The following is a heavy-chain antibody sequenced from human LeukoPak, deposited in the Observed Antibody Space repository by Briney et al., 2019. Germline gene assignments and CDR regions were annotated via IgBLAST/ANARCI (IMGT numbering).Heavy chain of an antibody. CDR3: ARYGSGSYLHY. V-gene: IGHV4-59*08. Sequence: PSETLSLTCTVSGGSISSYWWSWIRQPPGQGLEWIGNIYYSGSTNYNPSLKSRVTMPLDTSKNQFSLNLNSVTAADTAVYYCARYGSGSYLHYWGQGTLVTVSS. J-gene: IGHJ4*02. D-gene: IGHD3-10*01. CDR1: GGSISSYW. CDR2: IYYSGST.